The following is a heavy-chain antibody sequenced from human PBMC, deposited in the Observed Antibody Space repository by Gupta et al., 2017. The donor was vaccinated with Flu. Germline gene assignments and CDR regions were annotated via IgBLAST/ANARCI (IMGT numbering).Heavy chain of an antibody. CDR3: TTGEGSFRY. V-gene: IGHV3-15*01. D-gene: IGHD3-10*01. CDR2: IKSKTAGWTT. J-gene: IGHJ3*01. CDR1: GSTFNPAAGFTFNKAW. Sequence: EAQLVESGVGLVKPGGSLRLSCEASGSTFNPAAGFTFNKAWMSWVRQAPGKGLEWVGRIKSKTAGWTTEYAAPVKGRFTISRDDSDNKLYLQMNSLKTEDTAVYFCTTGEGSFRYWGQGTMVTVSS.